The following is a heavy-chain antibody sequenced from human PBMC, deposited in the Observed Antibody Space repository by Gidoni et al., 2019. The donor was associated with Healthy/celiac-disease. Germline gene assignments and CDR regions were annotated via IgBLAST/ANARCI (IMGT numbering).Heavy chain of an antibody. J-gene: IGHJ4*02. CDR1: GFPFSSYG. Sequence: QVQLVESGGGVVQPGRSLRLSCAASGFPFSSYGMHWVRQAPGKGLEWVAVIWYDGSNKYYADSVKGRFTISRDNSKNTLYLQMNSLRAEDTAVYYCARESGSAGSLKYWGQGTLVTVSS. V-gene: IGHV3-33*01. CDR3: ARESGSAGSLKY. CDR2: IWYDGSNK. D-gene: IGHD1-26*01.